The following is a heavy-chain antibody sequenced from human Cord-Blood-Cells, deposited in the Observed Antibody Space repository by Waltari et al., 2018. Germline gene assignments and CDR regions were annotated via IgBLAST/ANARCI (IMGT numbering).Heavy chain of an antibody. CDR2: IIPIFGNA. Sequence: QVQLVQSGAEVKKPGSSVKVSCKASGGTFSSYAISWVRQAPGQGLEWMGGIIPIFGNASYAKKVTCRVTMTAEESTSTAYMELGSLRSEDTAVYYCARLRDGYNYFDYWGQGTLVTVSS. V-gene: IGHV1-69*01. D-gene: IGHD5-12*01. CDR3: ARLRDGYNYFDY. J-gene: IGHJ4*02. CDR1: GGTFSSYA.